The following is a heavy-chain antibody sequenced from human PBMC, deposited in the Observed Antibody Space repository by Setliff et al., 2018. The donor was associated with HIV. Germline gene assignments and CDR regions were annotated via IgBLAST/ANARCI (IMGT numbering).Heavy chain of an antibody. CDR3: AGRDGYNRYYLDF. J-gene: IGHJ4*02. D-gene: IGHD5-12*01. CDR2: IHYSGSS. CDR1: GDSISSGGYY. Sequence: SETLSLTCTVSGDSISSGGYYWSWIRQHPGKGLEWIGYIHYSGSSYYNPSLRSRVTISVDTSKNQFSLKLGSVTAADTAVYYCAGRDGYNRYYLDFWGQGTLVTVSS. V-gene: IGHV4-31*03.